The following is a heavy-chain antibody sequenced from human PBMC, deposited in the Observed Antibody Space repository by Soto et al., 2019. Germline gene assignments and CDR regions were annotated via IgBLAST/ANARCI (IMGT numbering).Heavy chain of an antibody. J-gene: IGHJ4*02. CDR3: ARDLGYYASDGYFDY. CDR2: ISSSGNII. CDR1: GFTFSDYY. Sequence: GGSLRLSCAGSGFTFSDYYMSWIRQSPGKGLEWVSYISSSGNIIYYADSVKGRFTISRDNAKNSLYLQMNSLRAEDTAVYYCARDLGYYASDGYFDYWGQGTLVTVSS. D-gene: IGHD3-22*01. V-gene: IGHV3-11*01.